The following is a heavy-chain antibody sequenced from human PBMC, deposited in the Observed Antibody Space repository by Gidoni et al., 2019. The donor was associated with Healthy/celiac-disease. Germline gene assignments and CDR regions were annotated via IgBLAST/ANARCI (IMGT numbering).Heavy chain of an antibody. Sequence: QVQLQESGPGLVKPSENLSLTCTVPGGSISSYYWSWIRQPPGKGLEWIGYIYYSGSTNYNPSLKSRVTISVDTSKNQFSLKLSSVTAADTAVYYCARIPQTQLWFLPYYYYMDVWGKGTTVTVSS. CDR2: IYYSGST. CDR1: GGSISSYY. CDR3: ARIPQTQLWFLPYYYYMDV. J-gene: IGHJ6*03. D-gene: IGHD5-18*01. V-gene: IGHV4-59*01.